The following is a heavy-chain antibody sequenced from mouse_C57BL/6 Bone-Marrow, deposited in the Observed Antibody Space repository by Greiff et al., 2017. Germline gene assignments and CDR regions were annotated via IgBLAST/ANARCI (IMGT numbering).Heavy chain of an antibody. Sequence: EVQLQQSGPGLAKPSQTLSLTCSVTGYSITSDYWNWIRKFPGNKLEYMGYISYSGSTYYNPSLKSRISITRDTSNNQYYLQLNSVTTEDTATYYCARSWTAQATPYYAMDYWGQGTSVTVSS. D-gene: IGHD3-2*02. CDR2: ISYSGST. CDR3: ARSWTAQATPYYAMDY. J-gene: IGHJ4*01. V-gene: IGHV3-8*01. CDR1: GYSITSDY.